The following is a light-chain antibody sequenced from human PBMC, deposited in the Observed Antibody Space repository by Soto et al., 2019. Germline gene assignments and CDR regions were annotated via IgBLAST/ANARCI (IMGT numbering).Light chain of an antibody. CDR1: QSISSY. CDR2: AAS. J-gene: IGKJ4*01. CDR3: QQSYSTLALT. V-gene: IGKV1-39*01. Sequence: DIQMTQSPSSLSSSVGDRVTITFLASQSISSYLNWYQQKPGKAPKLLIYAASSLQSGVPSRFSGSRSGTDFTLTISSLQPEDFATYYCQQSYSTLALTFGGGTKVDIK.